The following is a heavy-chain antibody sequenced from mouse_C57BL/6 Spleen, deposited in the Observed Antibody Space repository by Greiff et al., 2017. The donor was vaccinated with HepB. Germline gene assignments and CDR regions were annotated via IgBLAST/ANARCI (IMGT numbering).Heavy chain of an antibody. D-gene: IGHD4-1*01. V-gene: IGHV1-52*01. CDR3: ARSWDLAWFAY. Sequence: QVQLQQPGAELVRPGSSVKLSCKASGYTFTSYWMHWVKQRPIQGLEWIGNIDPSDSETHYNQKFKGKATLTVATSSSTAYMQLSSLTSEDSAVYYCARSWDLAWFAYWGQGTLVTVSA. J-gene: IGHJ3*01. CDR1: GYTFTSYW. CDR2: IDPSDSET.